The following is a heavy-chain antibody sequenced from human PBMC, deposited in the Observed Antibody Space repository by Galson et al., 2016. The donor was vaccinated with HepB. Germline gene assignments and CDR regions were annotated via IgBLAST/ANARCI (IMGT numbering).Heavy chain of an antibody. CDR1: GDSINNRNW. Sequence: ETLSLTCAVSGDSINNRNWWSWVRQAPGKGLQWIGEVYHTGSTDYDPSLRSRVRLSVDKSKNEISLNLTSVTAADTAVYYCARVPGKVSTRPPYHFYYYAMDVWGPGTTVVVSS. J-gene: IGHJ6*02. V-gene: IGHV4-4*02. CDR3: ARVPGKVSTRPPYHFYYYAMDV. D-gene: IGHD4-23*01. CDR2: VYHTGST.